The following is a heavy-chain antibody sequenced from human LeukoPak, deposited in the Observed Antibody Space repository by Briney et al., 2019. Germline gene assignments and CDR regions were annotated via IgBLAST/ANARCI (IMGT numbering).Heavy chain of an antibody. Sequence: ASVKVSCKASGYTFTSYGISWVRQAPGQGLEWMGWISPYNGNTNYAQKLQGRVTMTTDTSTSTAYMELRSLRSDDTAMYYCARARIVLVPAVEHKWFDPWGQGTLVTVSS. J-gene: IGHJ5*02. D-gene: IGHD2-2*01. V-gene: IGHV1-18*01. CDR3: ARARIVLVPAVEHKWFDP. CDR2: ISPYNGNT. CDR1: GYTFTSYG.